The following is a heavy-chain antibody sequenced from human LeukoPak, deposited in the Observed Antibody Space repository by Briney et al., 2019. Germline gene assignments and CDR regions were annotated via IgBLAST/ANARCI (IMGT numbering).Heavy chain of an antibody. CDR2: IRPSNGNR. CDR3: ARDLSWELPSIVAFDI. D-gene: IGHD1-26*01. J-gene: IGHJ3*02. Sequence: ASVKVSCRTSGYDFSTYGITWVRQAPGQGLEYMGWIRPSNGNRNYAQKVQDRVTLTTDTSTSTVYMELRSLRSDDTAVYYCARDLSWELPSIVAFDIWGQGTMVTVSS. CDR1: GYDFSTYG. V-gene: IGHV1-18*01.